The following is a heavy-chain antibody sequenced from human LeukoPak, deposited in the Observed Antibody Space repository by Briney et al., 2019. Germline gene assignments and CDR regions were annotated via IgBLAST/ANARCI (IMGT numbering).Heavy chain of an antibody. CDR2: VSYDGSNK. D-gene: IGHD2-15*01. CDR1: GFTFSSYG. Sequence: SGGSLRLSCAASGFTFSSYGMHWVRQAPGKGLEWVAVVSYDGSNKYYADSVKGRFTISRDNSKNTLYLQMNSLRAEDTAVYYCVKDLGIIGYFDYWGQGTLVTVSS. V-gene: IGHV3-30*18. CDR3: VKDLGIIGYFDY. J-gene: IGHJ4*02.